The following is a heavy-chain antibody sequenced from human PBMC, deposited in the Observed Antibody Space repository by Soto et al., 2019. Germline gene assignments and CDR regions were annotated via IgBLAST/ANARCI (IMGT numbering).Heavy chain of an antibody. CDR2: IYTSGST. V-gene: IGHV4-4*07. CDR3: ARDETVLGFDY. D-gene: IGHD2-21*02. CDR1: GGSITNYY. Sequence: QVQLQESGPGLVKPSEALSLTCTVSGGSITNYYWAWIRQPAGKGLEWIGRIYTSGSTNYNPSFKRRVTMSVDTSKNQFSLKLGSVTAADTAIYYCARDETVLGFDYWGQGTLVTVSA. J-gene: IGHJ4*02.